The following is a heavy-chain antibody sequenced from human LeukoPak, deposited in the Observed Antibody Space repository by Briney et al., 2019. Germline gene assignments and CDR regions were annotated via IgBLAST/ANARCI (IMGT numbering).Heavy chain of an antibody. CDR1: GFPFSSYW. CDR3: AKSSAGITWFDP. J-gene: IGHJ5*02. D-gene: IGHD1-1*01. V-gene: IGHV3-7*01. CDR2: IKQDGSEK. Sequence: GGSLRLSCAASGFPFSSYWMSWVRQAPGKGLEWVANIKQDGSEKNYVDSVKGRFTISRDNAKNSLYLQMNRLRAEDTAVYYCAKSSAGITWFDPWGQGTLVTVSS.